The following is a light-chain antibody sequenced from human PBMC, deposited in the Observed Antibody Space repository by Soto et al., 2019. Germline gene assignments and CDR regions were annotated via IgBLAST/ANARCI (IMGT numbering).Light chain of an antibody. V-gene: IGLV1-40*01. J-gene: IGLJ3*02. CDR2: ANT. CDR1: SSNIGAGFD. CDR3: QSYDNTLSGWV. Sequence: QSVLTQPPSVSGAPGQRVTISCTGSSSNIGAGFDVHWYQQLPGTAPKLLISANTNRPSGVPDRFSGSKSGTSASLAITGLQAEDEADYYCQSYDNTLSGWVFGGGTKVTVL.